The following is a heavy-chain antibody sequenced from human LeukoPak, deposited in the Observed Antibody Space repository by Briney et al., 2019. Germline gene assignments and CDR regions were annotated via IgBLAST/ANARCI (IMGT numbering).Heavy chain of an antibody. CDR2: ISSSGSTI. CDR3: AREGRDAFDI. J-gene: IGHJ3*02. Sequence: GGSLRLSCAASGFTFSSYEMNWVRQAPGKGLEWVSYISSSGSTIYYADFVKGRFTISRDNAKNSLYLQMNSLRAEDTAVYYCAREGRDAFDIWGQGTMVTVSS. CDR1: GFTFSSYE. V-gene: IGHV3-48*03.